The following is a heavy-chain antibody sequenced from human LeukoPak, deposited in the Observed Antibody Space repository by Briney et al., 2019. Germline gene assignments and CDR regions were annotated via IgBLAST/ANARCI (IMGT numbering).Heavy chain of an antibody. CDR2: IYYSGSI. V-gene: IGHV4-39*01. J-gene: IGHJ3*02. CDR1: GGSISSSGYY. D-gene: IGHD3-22*01. CDR3: APKDSSGYYTDAFDI. Sequence: SETLSLTCTVSGGSISSSGYYWGWIRQPPGKGLEWIGSIYYSGSIYSNPSLKSRVTISVDTSKNQFSLKLSSVTAADTAVYYCAPKDSSGYYTDAFDIWGQGTMVTVSS.